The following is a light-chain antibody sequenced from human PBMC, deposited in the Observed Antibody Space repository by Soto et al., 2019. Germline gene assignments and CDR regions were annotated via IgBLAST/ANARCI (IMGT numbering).Light chain of an antibody. CDR2: AAS. V-gene: IGKV3-11*01. Sequence: EIVLTQSPATLSLTPGEGATLSCRARQSVGNALAWYQQKPGQAPRLLIYAASNRATGIPARFSGSGSGTDFTFTISSLEPEDFAVYYCQQRSDWPLTFGGGTKVEIK. J-gene: IGKJ4*01. CDR3: QQRSDWPLT. CDR1: QSVGNA.